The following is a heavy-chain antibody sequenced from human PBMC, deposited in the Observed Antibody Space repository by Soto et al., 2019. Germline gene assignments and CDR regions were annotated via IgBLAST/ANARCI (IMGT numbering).Heavy chain of an antibody. CDR3: ARDPLEPAVYYYYGMDV. CDR1: GDSVSSNSAA. J-gene: IGHJ6*02. Sequence: SQTLSLTCAISGDSVSSNSAAWNWIRQSPSRGLEWLGRTYYRSKWYNDYAVSVKSRITINPDTSKNQFSLQLNSVTPEDTAVYYCARDPLEPAVYYYYGMDVWGQGTTVTVSS. V-gene: IGHV6-1*01. CDR2: TYYRSKWYN.